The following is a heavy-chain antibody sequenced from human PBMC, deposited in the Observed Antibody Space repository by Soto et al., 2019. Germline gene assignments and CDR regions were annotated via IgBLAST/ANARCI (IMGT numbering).Heavy chain of an antibody. V-gene: IGHV4-4*02. CDR1: GDSINNGFW. J-gene: IGHJ6*02. CDR3: AGSSGWWRLDV. D-gene: IGHD6-19*01. CDR2: KHHSGST. Sequence: QVQLQESGPGLVKPSETLSLTCGVSGDSINNGFWWTWVRQPPGKGLEWIGEKHHSGSTNYNLSLKSGVSISLDKSKIQFSLNMSSVTAADTAVYFCAGSSGWWRLDVWGQGTTVTVSS.